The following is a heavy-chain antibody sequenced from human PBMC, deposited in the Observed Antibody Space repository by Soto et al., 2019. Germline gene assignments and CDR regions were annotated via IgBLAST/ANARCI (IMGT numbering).Heavy chain of an antibody. CDR2: IYHSGGT. Sequence: SETLSLTCAVSGGSISSGGYSWSWIRQPPGKGLEWIGCIYHSGGTYYNPSLKSRVTISVDRSKNQFSLKLSSVTAADTAVYYCARGRYCSSTSCSDFDYWGQGTLVTVSS. D-gene: IGHD2-2*01. V-gene: IGHV4-30-2*01. J-gene: IGHJ4*02. CDR1: GGSISSGGYS. CDR3: ARGRYCSSTSCSDFDY.